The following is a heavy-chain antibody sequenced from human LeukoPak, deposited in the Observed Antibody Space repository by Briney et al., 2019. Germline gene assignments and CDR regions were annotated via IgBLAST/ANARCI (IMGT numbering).Heavy chain of an antibody. V-gene: IGHV4-34*01. J-gene: IGHJ4*02. CDR3: ARRIVVVVAATYIDY. Sequence: SETLSFTCAVYGGSFSGYYWSWIRQPPGKGLEWIGEINHSGRTNYNPSLKSRVTISVDTSKNQFSLKLSSVTAADTAVYYCARRIVVVVAATYIDYWGQGTLVTVSS. CDR1: GGSFSGYY. CDR2: INHSGRT. D-gene: IGHD2-15*01.